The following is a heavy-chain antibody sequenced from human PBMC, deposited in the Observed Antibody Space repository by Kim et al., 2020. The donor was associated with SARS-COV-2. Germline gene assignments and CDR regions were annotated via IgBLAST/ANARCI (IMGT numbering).Heavy chain of an antibody. V-gene: IGHV2-70*11. Sequence: SGPTLVNPTQTLTLTCTFSGFSLSTSGMCVSWIRQPPGKALEWLARIDWDDDKYYSTSLKTRLTISKDTSKNQVVLTMTNMDPVDTATYYCARTQYDILTGYQGGMDAWGQGTTVTVSS. CDR1: GFSLSTSGMC. J-gene: IGHJ6*02. CDR3: ARTQYDILTGYQGGMDA. CDR2: IDWDDDK. D-gene: IGHD3-9*01.